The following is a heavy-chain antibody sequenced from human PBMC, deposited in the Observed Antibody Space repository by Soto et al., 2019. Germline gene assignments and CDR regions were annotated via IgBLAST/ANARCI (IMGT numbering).Heavy chain of an antibody. V-gene: IGHV3-21*01. D-gene: IGHD6-19*01. CDR1: GFTFSSYS. CDR3: ARAAVIAVAGAGAFDI. CDR2: ISSSSSYI. Sequence: GGSLRLSCAASGFTFSSYSMNWVRQAPGKGLEWVSSISSSSSYIYYADSVKGRFTISRDNAKNSLYLQMNSLRAEDTAVYYCARAAVIAVAGAGAFDIWGQGTMVTVSS. J-gene: IGHJ3*02.